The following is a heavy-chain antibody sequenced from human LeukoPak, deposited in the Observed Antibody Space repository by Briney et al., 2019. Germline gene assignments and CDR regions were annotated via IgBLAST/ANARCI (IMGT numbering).Heavy chain of an antibody. CDR1: GFTFSSYG. CDR2: IRYDGSNK. D-gene: IGHD1-20*01. V-gene: IGHV3-30*02. Sequence: GGSLRLSCAASGFTFSSYGMHWVRQAPGKGLEWVAFIRYDGSNKYYADSVKGRFTISRDNSKNTLYLQMNSLRAEDTAVYYCAKDERAYNWNDYFYFDYWGQGTLVTVSS. J-gene: IGHJ4*02. CDR3: AKDERAYNWNDYFYFDY.